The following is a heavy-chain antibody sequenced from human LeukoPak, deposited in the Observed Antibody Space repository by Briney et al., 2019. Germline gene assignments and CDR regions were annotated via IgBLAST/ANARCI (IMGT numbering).Heavy chain of an antibody. Sequence: SETLSLTCAVYGGSFSGYYWSWIRQPPGKGLEWIGEINHSGSTNYNPSLKSRVTISVDTSKNQFSLKLSSVTAADTAVYYCARGSSQQLHHPAHKKNDYWGQGTLVTVSS. CDR3: ARGSSQQLHHPAHKKNDY. CDR2: INHSGST. D-gene: IGHD6-13*01. J-gene: IGHJ4*02. CDR1: GGSFSGYY. V-gene: IGHV4-34*01.